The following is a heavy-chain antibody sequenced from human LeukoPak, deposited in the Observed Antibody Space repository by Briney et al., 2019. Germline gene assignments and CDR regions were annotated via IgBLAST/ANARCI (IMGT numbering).Heavy chain of an antibody. D-gene: IGHD3-22*01. CDR1: GGSISSYY. CDR2: IYYSGKT. J-gene: IGHJ4*02. Sequence: PSETLSLTCTVSGGSISSYYCSWIRQPPEKGLEFIGYIYYSGKTNYNHSPNSRVAISLDTSKNQFSPKLSSVTAADTAVYYCARIDTSGYNGYSFDYWGQGILVAVSS. V-gene: IGHV4-59*12. CDR3: ARIDTSGYNGYSFDY.